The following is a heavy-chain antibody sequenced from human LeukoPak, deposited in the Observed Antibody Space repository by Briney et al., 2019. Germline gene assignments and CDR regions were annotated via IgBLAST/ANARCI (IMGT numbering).Heavy chain of an antibody. CDR2: IIPIFGTA. Sequence: GASVKVSCTASGGTFSSYAISWVQQAPGQGLEWMGGIIPIFGTANYAQKFQGRVTITADKSTSTAYMELSSLRSEDTAVYYCASEYGSGSYYNAAFDIWGQGTMVTVSS. J-gene: IGHJ3*02. D-gene: IGHD3-10*01. CDR1: GGTFSSYA. CDR3: ASEYGSGSYYNAAFDI. V-gene: IGHV1-69*06.